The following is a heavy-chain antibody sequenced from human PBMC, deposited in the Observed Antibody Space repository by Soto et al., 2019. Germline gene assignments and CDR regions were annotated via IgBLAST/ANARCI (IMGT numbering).Heavy chain of an antibody. CDR3: ARDWSSSGPPRYYLDY. J-gene: IGHJ4*02. D-gene: IGHD6-19*01. CDR1: GYTFTSYA. V-gene: IGHV1-3*01. CDR2: INAGNGNT. Sequence: GASVKVSCKASGYTFTSYAMHWVRQAPGQRLEWMGWINAGNGNTKYSQKLQGRVTITRDTSASTAYMELSSLRSEDTAVYYCARDWSSSGPPRYYLDYWGQGTLVTVSS.